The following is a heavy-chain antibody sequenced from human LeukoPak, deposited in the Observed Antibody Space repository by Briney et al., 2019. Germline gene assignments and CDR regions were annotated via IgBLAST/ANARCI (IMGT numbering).Heavy chain of an antibody. V-gene: IGHV3-21*01. CDR2: ISSSSSYI. J-gene: IGHJ4*02. Sequence: PGGSLRLSCAASGFTFSSYSMNWVRQAPGKGLEWVSSISSSSSYIYYADSVKGRFTISIDNAKNSLYLQMNSLRAEDTAVYYCARLGRVAGTFDYWGQGTLVTVSS. CDR3: ARLGRVAGTFDY. D-gene: IGHD6-19*01. CDR1: GFTFSSYS.